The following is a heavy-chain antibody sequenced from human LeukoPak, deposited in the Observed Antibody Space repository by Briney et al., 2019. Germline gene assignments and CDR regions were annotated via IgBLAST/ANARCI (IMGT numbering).Heavy chain of an antibody. V-gene: IGHV3-21*01. D-gene: IGHD3-10*01. J-gene: IGHJ4*02. CDR3: AREWFGERYFDY. Sequence: GGSLRLSCAASGFTLSSYSMNWVRQAPGKGLEWVSSISSSSSYIYYADSVKGRFTISRDNAKNSLYLQMNILRAEDTAVYYCAREWFGERYFDYWGQGTLVTVSS. CDR1: GFTLSSYS. CDR2: ISSSSSYI.